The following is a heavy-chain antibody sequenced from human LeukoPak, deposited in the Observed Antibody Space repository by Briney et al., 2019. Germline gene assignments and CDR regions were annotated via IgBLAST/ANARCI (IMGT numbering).Heavy chain of an antibody. J-gene: IGHJ4*02. CDR3: AKDLSPDPVWPKPDY. Sequence: PGRSLRLSCAASGFTFSRYGMHWVRQAPDKGLEWVAVISYDGSNRYYADSVKGRFTISRDNSKNTLYLQMNSLRAEDTAVYFCAKDLSPDPVWPKPDYWGQGTLVTVSS. V-gene: IGHV3-30*18. CDR2: ISYDGSNR. CDR1: GFTFSRYG. D-gene: IGHD1-14*01.